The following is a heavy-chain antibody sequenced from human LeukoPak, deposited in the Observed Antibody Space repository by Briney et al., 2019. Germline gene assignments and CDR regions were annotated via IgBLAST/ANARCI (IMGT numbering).Heavy chain of an antibody. D-gene: IGHD3-10*01. Sequence: SETLSLTCSVSGGSISSSNYYWSWIRQPAGKGLEWIGRIYTSESTSYNPSLKSRVTISVDTSRDQFSLQLNSVTPEDTAVYYCARGELWFGEFTVAGYYFDYWGQGTLVTVSS. CDR1: GGSISSSNYY. J-gene: IGHJ4*02. CDR2: IYTSEST. V-gene: IGHV4-61*02. CDR3: ARGELWFGEFTVAGYYFDY.